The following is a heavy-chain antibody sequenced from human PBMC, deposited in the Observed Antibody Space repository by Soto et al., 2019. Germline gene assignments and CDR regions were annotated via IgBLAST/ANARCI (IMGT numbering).Heavy chain of an antibody. Sequence: QVPLVQSGAEVKKPGASVKVSCKASGYTFTSYGISWVRQAPGQGLEWMGWISAYNGNTNYAQKLQGRVTMTTDTSTSTAYIELRSLRSDDTAVYYCAAATPGSRGYRDNWFDPWGQGTLVTVSS. D-gene: IGHD3-16*02. V-gene: IGHV1-18*04. J-gene: IGHJ5*02. CDR2: ISAYNGNT. CDR3: AAATPGSRGYRDNWFDP. CDR1: GYTFTSYG.